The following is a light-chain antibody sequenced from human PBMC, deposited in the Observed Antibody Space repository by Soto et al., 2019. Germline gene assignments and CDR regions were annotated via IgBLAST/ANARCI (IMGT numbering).Light chain of an antibody. V-gene: IGKV3-20*01. J-gene: IGKJ2*01. CDR1: QSVSSSS. CDR3: QHYGSPYT. Sequence: ETVLTQSPGTLSLSPGERATLSCRASQSVSSSSLAWYQQRPGQAPRLLIYGTSSRATGIPDRFSGSGSGTDFTLTISRLEPEDFAVYYCQHYGSPYTFGQGTKLETK. CDR2: GTS.